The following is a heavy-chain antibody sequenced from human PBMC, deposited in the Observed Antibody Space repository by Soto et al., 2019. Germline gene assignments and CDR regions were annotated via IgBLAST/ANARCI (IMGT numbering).Heavy chain of an antibody. CDR1: GFTFSSYS. CDR2: ISCSSSFI. V-gene: IGHV3-21*01. D-gene: IGHD2-15*01. CDR3: ARDDGYCSGGSCLMGAFDI. Sequence: LRLSCAASGFTFSSYSMNWVRQAPGKGLEWVSSISCSSSFIYYADSVKGRFTISRDNAKISLYLQMNSLRAEDTAVYYCARDDGYCSGGSCLMGAFDIWGQGTMVTVSS. J-gene: IGHJ3*02.